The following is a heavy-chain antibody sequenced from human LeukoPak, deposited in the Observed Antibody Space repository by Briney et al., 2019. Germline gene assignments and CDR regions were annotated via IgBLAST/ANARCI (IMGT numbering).Heavy chain of an antibody. V-gene: IGHV3-21*06. D-gene: IGHD2-15*01. CDR1: GFTFSSYS. CDR2: ISSSSSYI. J-gene: IGHJ4*02. Sequence: GGSLRLSCAASGFTFSSYSMNWVRQAPGKGLEWVSSISSSSSYIYYADSVKGRFTISRDNSKNTVFLQMGSLRAEDMAVYYCARARRDCSGGTCYSYYFDYWGQGTQVTVSP. CDR3: ARARRDCSGGTCYSYYFDY.